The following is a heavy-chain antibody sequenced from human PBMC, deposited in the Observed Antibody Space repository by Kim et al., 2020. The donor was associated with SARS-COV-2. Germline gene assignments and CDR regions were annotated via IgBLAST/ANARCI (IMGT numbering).Heavy chain of an antibody. D-gene: IGHD3-10*01. Sequence: GGSLRLTCAASGFTFSNFAMSWVRQAPGKGLEWVSAISNSGGNTYYADSVKGRFTISRDNFKNTLYLQMTILRAEDTAVYYCAKHDSGRARLDYWGQGTLVIVSS. J-gene: IGHJ4*02. CDR3: AKHDSGRARLDY. CDR2: ISNSGGNT. CDR1: GFTFSNFA. V-gene: IGHV3-23*01.